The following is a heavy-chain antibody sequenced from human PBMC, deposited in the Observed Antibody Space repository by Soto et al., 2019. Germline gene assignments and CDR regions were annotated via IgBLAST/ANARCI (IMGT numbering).Heavy chain of an antibody. CDR1: GFTFSNAW. J-gene: IGHJ6*02. V-gene: IGHV3-15*07. CDR2: IKSKTDGGTT. Sequence: GGSLRLSCAASGFTFSNAWMNWVRQAPGKGLEWVGRIKSKTDGGTTDYAAPVKGRFTISRDDSKNTLYLQMNSLKTEDTAVYYCTTGLWELLAYYYYGMDVWGQGTTVTVSS. CDR3: TTGLWELLAYYYYGMDV. D-gene: IGHD1-26*01.